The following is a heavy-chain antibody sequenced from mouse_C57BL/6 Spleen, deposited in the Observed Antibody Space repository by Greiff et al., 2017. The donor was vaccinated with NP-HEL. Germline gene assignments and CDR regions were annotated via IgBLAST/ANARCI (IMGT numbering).Heavy chain of an antibody. CDR1: GYAFSSSW. CDR2: IYPGDGDT. D-gene: IGHD1-1*01. CDR3: ARYYGSFVFDY. V-gene: IGHV1-82*01. J-gene: IGHJ2*01. Sequence: QVQLKQSGPELVKPGASVKISCKASGYAFSSSWMNWVKQRPGKGLEWIGRIYPGDGDTNYNGKFKGKATLTADKSSSTAYMQLSSLTSEDSAVYFCARYYGSFVFDYWGQGTTLTVSS.